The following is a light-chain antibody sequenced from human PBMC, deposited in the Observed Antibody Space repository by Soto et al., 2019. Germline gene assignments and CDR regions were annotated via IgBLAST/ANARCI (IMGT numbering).Light chain of an antibody. CDR3: QQYTGPPTT. V-gene: IGKV3-20*01. CDR2: GAS. CDR1: QTVTSNY. J-gene: IGKJ5*01. Sequence: EIVLTQSPGTLSSSPGERATLSCRASQTVTSNYLAWYQQKPGQAPRLLFFGASIRATGLPDRFSGSGSGTDFTLTITRLEPEDSAVYFCQQYTGPPTTFGQGTRRRL.